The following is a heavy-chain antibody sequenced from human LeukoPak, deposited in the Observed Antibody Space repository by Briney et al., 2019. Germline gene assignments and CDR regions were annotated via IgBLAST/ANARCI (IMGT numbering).Heavy chain of an antibody. CDR3: AKANFYYYDSSFSIFDY. CDR1: GFTFSSYA. J-gene: IGHJ4*02. V-gene: IGHV3-23*01. D-gene: IGHD3-22*01. CDR2: ISGSGGST. Sequence: PGGSLRLSCAASGFTFSSYAMSWVRQAPGKGLEWVSAISGSGGSTYYADSVKGRFTISRDNSKDTLYLQMNSLRAGDTAVYYCAKANFYYYDSSFSIFDYWGQGTLVTVSS.